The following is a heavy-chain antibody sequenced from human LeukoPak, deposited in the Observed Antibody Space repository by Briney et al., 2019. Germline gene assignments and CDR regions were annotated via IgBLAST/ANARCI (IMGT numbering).Heavy chain of an antibody. Sequence: GGSLRLSCAASGFTVSSNYMSWVRQAPGKGLEWVSVIYSGGSTYYADSVKGRFTISRDNSKNTLYLQMNSLRAEDTAVYYCARIMPSSGWPHYMDVWGKGTMVTVSS. CDR3: ARIMPSSGWPHYMDV. D-gene: IGHD6-19*01. J-gene: IGHJ6*03. CDR1: GFTVSSNY. CDR2: IYSGGST. V-gene: IGHV3-53*01.